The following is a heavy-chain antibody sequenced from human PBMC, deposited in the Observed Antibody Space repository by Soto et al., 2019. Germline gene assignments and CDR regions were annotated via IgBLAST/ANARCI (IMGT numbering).Heavy chain of an antibody. CDR1: AGSITTSY. D-gene: IGHD3-22*01. Sequence: SETLSLTCTVSAGSITTSYWSWIRQPLGKALEWIGYISYRGSTNYIPSLKSRLTISIDTSKSKISLKLTSMTTADTAVYYCASSGIVGREVNTWFDPWGQGTLVTVSS. CDR3: ASSGIVGREVNTWFDP. J-gene: IGHJ5*02. CDR2: ISYRGST. V-gene: IGHV4-59*01.